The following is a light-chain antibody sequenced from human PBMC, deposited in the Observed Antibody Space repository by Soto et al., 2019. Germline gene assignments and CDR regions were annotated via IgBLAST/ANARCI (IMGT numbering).Light chain of an antibody. V-gene: IGKV3-15*01. J-gene: IGKJ1*01. CDR3: QQYHIWPSWT. CDR1: QSVSLS. Sequence: IVPRQSPATMSVSLGDSATLSCRARQSVSLSLAWYQMRPGQPPRLLIYGASTRATDIPARFSGSGSGTDFTLTISSLQSEDFAVYFCQQYHIWPSWTFGQGTKVELK. CDR2: GAS.